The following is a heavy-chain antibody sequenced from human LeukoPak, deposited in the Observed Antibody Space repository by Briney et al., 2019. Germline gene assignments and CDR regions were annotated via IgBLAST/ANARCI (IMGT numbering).Heavy chain of an antibody. V-gene: IGHV4-34*01. CDR1: GGSFSGYY. Sequence: NRSETLSLTCAVYGGSFSGYYWSWIRQPPGKGLEWIGEINHSGSTNYNPSLKSRVTISVDTSKNQFSLKLSSVTAADTAVYYCARRAPTFARIRTRENGSFDYWGQGTLVTVSS. CDR2: INHSGST. J-gene: IGHJ4*02. D-gene: IGHD3-10*02. CDR3: ARRAPTFARIRTRENGSFDY.